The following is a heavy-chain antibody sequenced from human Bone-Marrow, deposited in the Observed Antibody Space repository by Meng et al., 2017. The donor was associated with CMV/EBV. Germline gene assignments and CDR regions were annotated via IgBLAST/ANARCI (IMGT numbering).Heavy chain of an antibody. CDR1: GLIFSRSW. D-gene: IGHD2-21*01. CDR2: IEPDGSSF. Sequence: GESLKISCEASGLIFSRSWMTWVRQAPGRGLEWVANIEPDGSSFYYAGSVRGRFTISRDNAKKSLYLQKNSLRAEDTAVYYCGSGDFHDSWGQGTLVTVSS. CDR3: GSGDFHDS. V-gene: IGHV3-7*01. J-gene: IGHJ4*02.